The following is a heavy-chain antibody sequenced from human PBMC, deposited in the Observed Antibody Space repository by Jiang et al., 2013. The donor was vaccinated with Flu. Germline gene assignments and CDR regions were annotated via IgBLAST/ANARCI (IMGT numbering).Heavy chain of an antibody. V-gene: IGHV1-18*01. CDR1: GYTFSSYG. CDR2: ITTYSDNA. D-gene: IGHD2-15*01. Sequence: GAEVKKPGASVIISCKASGYTFSSYGISWVRQAPGQGLEWMGWITTYSDNAHYAQKFQGRVTMTTDTSTNTAHMELRSLRSDDTAVYYCARDVPLWIVVAAGTSRENGYWGQGTLVTVSS. CDR3: ARDVPLWIVVAAGTSRENGY. J-gene: IGHJ4*02.